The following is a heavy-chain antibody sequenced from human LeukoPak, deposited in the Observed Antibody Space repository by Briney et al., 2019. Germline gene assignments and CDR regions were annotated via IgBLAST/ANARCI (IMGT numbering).Heavy chain of an antibody. CDR1: GYTFTSYY. J-gene: IGHJ6*03. V-gene: IGHV1-46*01. Sequence: ASVKVSCKASGYTFTSYYMHWVRQAPGQGLEWMGVINPRGGSTSYAQKFQGRVTMTRDMSTSTVYMELSSLRSEDTAVYYCARSPVDIVVVPAAPYYYMDVWGKGTTVTVSS. CDR3: ARSPVDIVVVPAAPYYYMDV. D-gene: IGHD2-2*03. CDR2: INPRGGST.